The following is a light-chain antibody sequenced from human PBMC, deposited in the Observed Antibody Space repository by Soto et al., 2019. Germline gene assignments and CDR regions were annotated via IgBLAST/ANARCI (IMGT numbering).Light chain of an antibody. V-gene: IGKV3-11*02. CDR1: ESVNDY. Sequence: EVVLTQSPATLSFSPGERATLFCRANESVNDYLAWYQQRPGQAPSLLIFDASNSATGIPARFSASGSRRAFSPTISRPETEPFAGYYCKQHCTCPPFTFGPGTKVDF. CDR3: KQHCTCPPFT. J-gene: IGKJ3*01. CDR2: DAS.